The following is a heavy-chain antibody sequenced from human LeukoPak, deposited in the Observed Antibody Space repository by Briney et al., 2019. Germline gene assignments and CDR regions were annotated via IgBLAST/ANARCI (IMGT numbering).Heavy chain of an antibody. Sequence: PGGSLRLSCAASGFTFSSYAMSWVRQAPGKGLEWVSAISGSGGSAYYADSVRGRFTISRDNSKNTLYLQMNSLRAEDTAVYYCAKYGHRYGKENFDYWGQGTLVTVYS. CDR1: GFTFSSYA. CDR2: ISGSGGSA. V-gene: IGHV3-23*01. CDR3: AKYGHRYGKENFDY. D-gene: IGHD5-18*01. J-gene: IGHJ4*02.